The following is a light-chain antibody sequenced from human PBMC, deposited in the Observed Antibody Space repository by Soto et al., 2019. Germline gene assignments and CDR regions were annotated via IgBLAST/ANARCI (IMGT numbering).Light chain of an antibody. CDR1: QSISSY. CDR3: QHSYSTPPD. J-gene: IGKJ4*01. V-gene: IGKV1-39*01. CDR2: DAS. Sequence: MHITQSPSSLSASVGDRVTITCRASQSISSYLNWYQQKPGKAPKLLIYDASSLQSGVPSRFSGSGSGTDFTLTISSLQSEDFATYYCQHSYSTPPDLGGGTKV.